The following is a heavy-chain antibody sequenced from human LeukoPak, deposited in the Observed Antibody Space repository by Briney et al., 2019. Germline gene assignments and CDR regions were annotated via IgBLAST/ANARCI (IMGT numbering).Heavy chain of an antibody. Sequence: GGSLRLSCAASGSTFRSYAMTWVRQAPGKGLEWVSAISGSGGRTYYADSVKGRFTISRDNSKNTLYLQMNSLRAEDTAVYYCAKEMDSSGYFDYWGQGTLVTVSS. V-gene: IGHV3-23*01. J-gene: IGHJ4*02. CDR1: GSTFRSYA. CDR2: ISGSGGRT. D-gene: IGHD3-22*01. CDR3: AKEMDSSGYFDY.